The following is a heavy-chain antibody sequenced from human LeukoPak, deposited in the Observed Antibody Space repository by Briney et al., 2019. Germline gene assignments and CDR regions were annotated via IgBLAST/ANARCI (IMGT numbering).Heavy chain of an antibody. CDR3: AGHHPRNTVDF. CDR1: GGSISSYY. CDR2: ISDIGSI. J-gene: IGHJ4*02. D-gene: IGHD2/OR15-2a*01. Sequence: SETLSLTCTVSGGSISSYYWSWIRQPPGKGLEWIAYISDIGSINYNPSLKSRVTISLDTSKNQLSQKLRSVTAADTAVYYCAGHHPRNTVDFWGQGTLVTVSS. V-gene: IGHV4-59*08.